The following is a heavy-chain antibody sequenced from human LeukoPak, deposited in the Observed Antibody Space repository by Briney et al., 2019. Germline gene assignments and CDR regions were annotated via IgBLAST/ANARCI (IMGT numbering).Heavy chain of an antibody. CDR3: ARHGTPPYNWFDP. V-gene: IGHV4-4*09. Sequence: SETLSLTCTVSGGSISSYYWSWIRQPPGKGLEWIGYIYTSGSTNYNPSLKSRVTISVDTSKNQFSLKLSSVTAADTAVYYYARHGTPPYNWFDPWGQGTLVTVSS. D-gene: IGHD1-14*01. J-gene: IGHJ5*02. CDR1: GGSISSYY. CDR2: IYTSGST.